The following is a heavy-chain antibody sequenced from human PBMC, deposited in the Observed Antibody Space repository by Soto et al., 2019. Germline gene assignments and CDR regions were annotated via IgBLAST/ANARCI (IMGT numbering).Heavy chain of an antibody. D-gene: IGHD4-17*01. J-gene: IGHJ3*02. CDR1: GFTFSGSA. CDR2: IRSKANSYAT. CDR3: TRHHDYEEAFDI. V-gene: IGHV3-73*01. Sequence: GSLRLSCAASGFTFSGSAMHWVRQASGKGLEWVGRIRSKANSYATAYAASVKGRFTISRDDSKNTAYLQMNSLKTEDTAVYYCTRHHDYEEAFDIWGQGTMVTVSS.